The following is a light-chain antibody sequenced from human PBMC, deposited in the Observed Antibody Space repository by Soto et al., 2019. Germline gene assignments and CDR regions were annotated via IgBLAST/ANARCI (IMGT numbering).Light chain of an antibody. J-gene: IGKJ2*01. V-gene: IGKV1-5*03. CDR2: AAS. CDR3: QQSYITPYT. Sequence: DIQMTQSPSTLSASIGDRVIITCRASQNIGRYLAWYQQKPGEAPKFLIYAASSLERGVPSRFSGGRSETEFTLTISNLQPEDFATYYCQQSYITPYTFGQGTNLEIK. CDR1: QNIGRY.